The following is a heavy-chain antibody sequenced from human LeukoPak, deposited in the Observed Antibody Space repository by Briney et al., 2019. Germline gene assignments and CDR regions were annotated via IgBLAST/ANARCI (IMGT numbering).Heavy chain of an antibody. J-gene: IGHJ6*02. CDR3: ARSRSNYLFGYYGMDV. V-gene: IGHV4-4*02. CDR1: GFTFSSYG. D-gene: IGHD4-11*01. CDR2: IYHSGST. Sequence: GSLRLSCAASGFTFSSYGMHWVRQAPGKGLEWIGEIYHSGSTNYNPSLKSRVTISVDKSKNQFSLKLSSVTAADTAVYYCARSRSNYLFGYYGMDVWGQGTTVTVSS.